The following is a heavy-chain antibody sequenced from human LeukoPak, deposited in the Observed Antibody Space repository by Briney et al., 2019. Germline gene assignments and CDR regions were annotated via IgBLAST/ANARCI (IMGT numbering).Heavy chain of an antibody. CDR3: ARENSGSYREFDY. CDR1: GGSISSYY. J-gene: IGHJ4*02. D-gene: IGHD1-26*01. Sequence: SETLSLTCTVSGGSISSYYWSWIRQPAGKGLEWIGRIYTSGSANYNASLKSRVSMSVDTSKNQFSLKLSSVTAADTAVFYCARENSGSYREFDYWGQGTLVTVSS. CDR2: IYTSGSA. V-gene: IGHV4-4*07.